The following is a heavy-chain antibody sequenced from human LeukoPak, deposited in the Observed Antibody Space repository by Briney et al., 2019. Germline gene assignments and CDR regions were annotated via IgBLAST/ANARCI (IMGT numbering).Heavy chain of an antibody. D-gene: IGHD5-24*01. CDR3: AREQRWLQSLDY. J-gene: IGHJ4*02. Sequence: TGGSLRLSCAASGFSFSNSDMHWVRQATGKGLEWVGRIRSKANSYATAYAASVKGRFTISRDDSKNTAYLQMNSLKTEDTAVYYCAREQRWLQSLDYWGQGTLVTVSS. CDR1: GFSFSNSD. CDR2: IRSKANSYAT. V-gene: IGHV3-73*01.